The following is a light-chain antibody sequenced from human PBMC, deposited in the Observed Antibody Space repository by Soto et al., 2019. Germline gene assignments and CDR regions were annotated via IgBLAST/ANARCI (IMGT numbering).Light chain of an antibody. CDR1: SSDVGGYNF. CDR2: EVT. J-gene: IGLJ1*01. CDR3: SSYAHPNNYL. Sequence: QSVLTQPPSASGSPGQSVTISCTGTSSDVGGYNFVSWYQHRPGTAPKLMIYEVTKRPSGVPDLFSGSKSGNTASLTVSGLQVEDEGDYYCSSYAHPNNYLFGTGTKLTVL. V-gene: IGLV2-8*01.